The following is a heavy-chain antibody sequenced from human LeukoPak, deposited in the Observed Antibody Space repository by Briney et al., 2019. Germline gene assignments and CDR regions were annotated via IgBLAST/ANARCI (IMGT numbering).Heavy chain of an antibody. Sequence: SETLSLTCTVSGGSISSYYWSWIRQPPGKGLEWIGYICYSGSTNYNPSLKSRVTISVDTSKNQFSLKLSSVTAADTAVYYCARVGSSGSSFDYWGQGTLVTVSS. D-gene: IGHD6-19*01. CDR3: ARVGSSGSSFDY. CDR2: ICYSGST. CDR1: GGSISSYY. V-gene: IGHV4-59*01. J-gene: IGHJ4*02.